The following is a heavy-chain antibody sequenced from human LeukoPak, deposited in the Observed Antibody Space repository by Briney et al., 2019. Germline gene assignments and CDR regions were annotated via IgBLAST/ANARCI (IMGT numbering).Heavy chain of an antibody. D-gene: IGHD1-7*01. CDR3: ARVDWHFVARGYYCMDV. CDR1: GFTFSDYY. J-gene: IGHJ6*03. V-gene: IGHV3-11*01. Sequence: PGGSLRLSCAASGFTFSDYYMNWIRQAPGKGLEWVSYNSSSGNTIYYADSVKGRFTVSRDNAKNSLYLQMDSLGAEDTAVYYCARVDWHFVARGYYCMDVWGEGTTVTVSS. CDR2: NSSSGNTI.